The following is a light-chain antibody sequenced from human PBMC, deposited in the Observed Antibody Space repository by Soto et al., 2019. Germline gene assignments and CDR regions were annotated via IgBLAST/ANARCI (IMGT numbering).Light chain of an antibody. CDR2: DAS. V-gene: IGKV3-20*01. J-gene: IGKJ1*01. Sequence: ENVLTQSPGTLSLSPGERATLSCRASQSVSSSYLAWYQQKPGQAPRLLIYDASSRATGIPDRFSGSGSGTDFTLTIRRLEPEAFAVYFCQQYGSSPRTFGQGTKVEIK. CDR1: QSVSSSY. CDR3: QQYGSSPRT.